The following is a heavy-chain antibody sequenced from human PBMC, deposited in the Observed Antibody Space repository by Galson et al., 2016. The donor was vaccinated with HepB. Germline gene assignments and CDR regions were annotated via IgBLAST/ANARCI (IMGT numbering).Heavy chain of an antibody. D-gene: IGHD3-3*01. J-gene: IGHJ4*02. CDR3: ARNLERTWDFDK. V-gene: IGHV1-8*01. CDR1: GYTFTDYD. CDR2: MNPNTGNT. Sequence: SVKVSCKASGYTFTDYDINWVRQATGQGLEWIGWMNPNTGNTGLAQKFQGRVTLTRNTSIRTAYMALSSLRSEDTAVYYCARNLERTWDFDKWGQGTLVTVSS.